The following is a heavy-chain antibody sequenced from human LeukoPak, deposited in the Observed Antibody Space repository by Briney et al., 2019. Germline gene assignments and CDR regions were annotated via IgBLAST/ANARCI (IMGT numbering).Heavy chain of an antibody. J-gene: IGHJ4*02. CDR3: AKEFNLLLPMVRGVIMAPLDY. CDR2: IFGSGGST. V-gene: IGHV3-23*01. D-gene: IGHD3-10*01. CDR1: GFTFGSHA. Sequence: PGGSLRLSCEASGFTFGSHAMYWVRQAPGKGLEWVAGIFGSGGSTHYADSVKGRFTISRDNSKNTLYLQMNSLRAEDTAVYYCAKEFNLLLPMVRGVIMAPLDYWGQGTLVTVSA.